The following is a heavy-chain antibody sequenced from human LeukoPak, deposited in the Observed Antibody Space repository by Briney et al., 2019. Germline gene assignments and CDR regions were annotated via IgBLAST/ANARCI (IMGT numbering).Heavy chain of an antibody. Sequence: SETLSLTCPVTGVSNSSRGYYWSGIRQHPGKGLEWIGYIYYSGSTYYNPSLKSRVTISVDTSKNQFSLKLSSVTAADTAVYYCARAAAGPPRIDYWGQGTLVTVSS. CDR2: IYYSGST. J-gene: IGHJ4*02. V-gene: IGHV4-31*03. CDR3: ARAAAGPPRIDY. CDR1: GVSNSSRGYY. D-gene: IGHD6-13*01.